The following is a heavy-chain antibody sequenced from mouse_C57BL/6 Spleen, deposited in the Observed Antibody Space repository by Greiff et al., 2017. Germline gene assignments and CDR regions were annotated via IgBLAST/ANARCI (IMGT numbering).Heavy chain of an antibody. CDR3: ARSSYGSSSAWFAY. CDR1: GYTFTSYW. V-gene: IGHV1-69*01. Sequence: VQLQQPGAELVMPGASVKLSCKASGYTFTSYWMHWVKQRPGQGLEWIGEIDPSDSYTNYNQKFKGKSTLTVDKSSSTAYMQLSSLTSEDSAVYYCARSSYGSSSAWFAYWGQGTLVTVSA. CDR2: IDPSDSYT. D-gene: IGHD1-1*01. J-gene: IGHJ3*01.